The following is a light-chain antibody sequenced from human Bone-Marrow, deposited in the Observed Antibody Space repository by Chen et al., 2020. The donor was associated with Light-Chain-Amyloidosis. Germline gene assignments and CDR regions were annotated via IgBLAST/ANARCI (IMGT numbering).Light chain of an antibody. CDR2: WAS. CDR1: QSVLYSSNNKNY. V-gene: IGKV4-1*01. J-gene: IGKJ2*01. CDR3: QQYYSTPRT. Sequence: DTVMTQSPASLAVSLGERATINCKSSQSVLYSSNNKNYLAWYQQKPGQPPKLLIYWASTRESGVPDRFSGSGSGTDFTLTISSLQAEDVAVYYCQQYYSTPRTLGQGTKLEIK.